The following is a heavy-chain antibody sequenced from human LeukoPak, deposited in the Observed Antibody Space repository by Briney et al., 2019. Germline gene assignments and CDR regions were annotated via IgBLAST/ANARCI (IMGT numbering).Heavy chain of an antibody. Sequence: TGGSLRLSCAASGFTFSNYWMHWVRQAPGKGLVWVSRINTDGSSTTYADSVKGRFTISRDSAKNTLYLLMDSLRAEDTAVYYCVRAQYPYLFDHWGQGTLVTVSS. CDR1: GFTFSNYW. J-gene: IGHJ4*02. CDR3: VRAQYPYLFDH. D-gene: IGHD2-2*01. CDR2: INTDGSST. V-gene: IGHV3-74*01.